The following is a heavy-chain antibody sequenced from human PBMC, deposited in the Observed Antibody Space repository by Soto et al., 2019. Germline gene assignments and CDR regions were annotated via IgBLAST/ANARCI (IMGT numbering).Heavy chain of an antibody. CDR1: GYTFTGYY. V-gene: IGHV1-2*02. J-gene: IGHJ5*02. CDR2: INPNSGGT. D-gene: IGHD6-13*01. Sequence: ASGKVSCKASGYTFTGYYMHWVRQAPGQGLEWMGWINPNSGGTNYAQKFQGRVTMTRDTSISTAYMELSRLRSDDTAVYYCARDPIAAAGNWFDPWGQGTLVTVSS. CDR3: ARDPIAAAGNWFDP.